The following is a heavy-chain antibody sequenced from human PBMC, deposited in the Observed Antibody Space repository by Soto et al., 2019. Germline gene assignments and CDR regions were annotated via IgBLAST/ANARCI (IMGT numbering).Heavy chain of an antibody. V-gene: IGHV3-33*01. CDR1: GFTFSSYG. D-gene: IGHD6-13*01. Sequence: PGGSLRLSCAASGFTFSSYGMHWVRQAPGKGLEWVAVIWCDGSNKYYADSVKGRFTISRDNSKNTLYLQMNSLRAEDTAVYYCARDGSSWYNYYYYGMDVWGQGTTVTV. CDR2: IWCDGSNK. J-gene: IGHJ6*02. CDR3: ARDGSSWYNYYYYGMDV.